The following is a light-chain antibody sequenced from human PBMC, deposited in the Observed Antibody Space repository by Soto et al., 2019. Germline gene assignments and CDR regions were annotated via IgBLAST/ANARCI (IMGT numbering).Light chain of an antibody. CDR2: GAS. CDR3: QQYGSSPIFT. J-gene: IGKJ3*01. V-gene: IGKV3-20*01. CDR1: QSVSSSY. Sequence: EIVLTQSPGTLSLSPGERATLSCRASQSVSSSYLAWYQQKPGQAPRLLIYGASSRVTGIPDRFSGSGSGTDFTLTISRLEPEVFAVYYGQQYGSSPIFTLGPGTKVDI.